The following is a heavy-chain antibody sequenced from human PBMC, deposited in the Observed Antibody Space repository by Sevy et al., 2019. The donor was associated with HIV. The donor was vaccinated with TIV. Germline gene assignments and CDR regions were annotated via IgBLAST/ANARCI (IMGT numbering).Heavy chain of an antibody. Sequence: GGSLRLSCVTSGFTFSSYAMSWVRQTPGKGLEWVSAIGGSADYTYYADSVKGRFTISRDNSKNTLYLQMNGLRAEDTAVYYCAKKVSEHGYSDYWGQGTLVTVSS. CDR3: AKKVSEHGYSDY. CDR1: GFTFSSYA. CDR2: IGGSADYT. V-gene: IGHV3-23*01. D-gene: IGHD3-22*01. J-gene: IGHJ4*02.